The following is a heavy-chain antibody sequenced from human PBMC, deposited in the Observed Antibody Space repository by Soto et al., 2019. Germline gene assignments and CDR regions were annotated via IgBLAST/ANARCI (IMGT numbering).Heavy chain of an antibody. J-gene: IGHJ4*02. CDR2: FDPEDGET. CDR1: GYTLTELS. V-gene: IGHV1-24*01. D-gene: IGHD6-13*01. Sequence: ASLKVSCKVSGYTLTELSMHWVRQAPGKGLEWMGGFDPEDGETIYAQKFQGRVTMTEDTSTDTAYMELSSLRSEDTAVYYCETPSISSSWSNPPYYFDYWGQGTLVTVSS. CDR3: ETPSISSSWSNPPYYFDY.